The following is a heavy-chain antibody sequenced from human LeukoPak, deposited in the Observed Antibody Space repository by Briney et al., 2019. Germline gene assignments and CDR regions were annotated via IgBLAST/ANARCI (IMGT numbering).Heavy chain of an antibody. CDR3: ARASRDGYNLGY. Sequence: SETLSLTCTVSGGSISGYYWTWIRQPPGKGLEWIGYIYYSESTNYNPSLKSRVTISVDTSKSQFSLKLSSVAAADTAVYYCARASRDGYNLGYWGQGTLVTVSS. CDR2: IYYSEST. D-gene: IGHD5-24*01. J-gene: IGHJ4*02. V-gene: IGHV4-59*01. CDR1: GGSISGYY.